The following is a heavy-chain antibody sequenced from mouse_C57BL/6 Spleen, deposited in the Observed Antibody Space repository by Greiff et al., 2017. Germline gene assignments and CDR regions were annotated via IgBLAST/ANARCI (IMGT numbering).Heavy chain of an antibody. Sequence: EVTLVESGGGLVQPGGSMKLSCAASGFTFSDAWLDWVRPSPEKGLEWVAEIRNNANNHATYYAESVKGRFTISRYDSKSSVYLRMNSLRAEDTGIYYCTRLLDYDDGFAYWGQGTLVTVSA. D-gene: IGHD2-4*01. CDR2: IRNNANNHAT. CDR1: GFTFSDAW. J-gene: IGHJ3*01. CDR3: TRLLDYDDGFAY. V-gene: IGHV6-6*01.